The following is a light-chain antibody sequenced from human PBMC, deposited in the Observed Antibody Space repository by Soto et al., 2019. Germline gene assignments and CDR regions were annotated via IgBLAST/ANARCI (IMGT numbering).Light chain of an antibody. J-gene: IGLJ1*01. CDR2: EVS. Sequence: QSALNQPASVSGSPGQSITISCTGTSSDVGAYDFVSWYQQHPDKAPKLMIYEVSNRPSGVSNRFSGSKSVNTATLTISGLQAEDEADYYCPSYTSSSTRVFGTGTKVTVL. CDR3: PSYTSSSTRV. V-gene: IGLV2-14*03. CDR1: SSDVGAYDF.